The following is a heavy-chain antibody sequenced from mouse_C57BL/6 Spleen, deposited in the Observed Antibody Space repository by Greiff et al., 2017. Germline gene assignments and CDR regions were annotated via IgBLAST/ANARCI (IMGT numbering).Heavy chain of an antibody. J-gene: IGHJ1*03. CDR3: AITTVVATRDFDV. Sequence: VQLQQSGPGLVQPSQSLSITCTVSGFSLTSYGVHWVRQSPGKGLEWLGEIWSGGSTDDNAAFISRLSISKDNSKSQVFFKMNSLQADDTAIYYCAITTVVATRDFDVWGTGTTVTVSS. CDR1: GFSLTSYG. CDR2: IWSGGST. V-gene: IGHV2-2*01. D-gene: IGHD1-1*01.